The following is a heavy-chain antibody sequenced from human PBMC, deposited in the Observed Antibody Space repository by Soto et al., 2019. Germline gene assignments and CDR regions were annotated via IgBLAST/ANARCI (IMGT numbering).Heavy chain of an antibody. CDR1: GFSFSSYA. CDR2: FSGSGGST. CDR3: AKDLHDFWSGYYGWADYYYGMDV. Sequence: PGGSLRLSCAASGFSFSSYAMSWVRQAPGKGLEWVSAFSGSGGSTYYADSVKGRFTISRDNSKNTLYLQMNSLRAEDTAVYYCAKDLHDFWSGYYGWADYYYGMDVWGQGTTVTVSS. V-gene: IGHV3-23*01. D-gene: IGHD3-3*01. J-gene: IGHJ6*02.